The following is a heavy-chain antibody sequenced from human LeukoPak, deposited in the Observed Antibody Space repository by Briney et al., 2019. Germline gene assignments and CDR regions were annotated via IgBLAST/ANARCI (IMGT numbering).Heavy chain of an antibody. Sequence: PSETLSLTCTVSGVSISSSNSYWGWIRQPPGKGLEWIGSIYHSGSTYYNPSLKSRVTISVDTSKNQFSLKLSSVTAADTAVYYCASRTGYCSGGSCYDANYYYYMDVWGKGTTVTVSS. J-gene: IGHJ6*03. CDR3: ASRTGYCSGGSCYDANYYYYMDV. CDR1: GVSISSSNSY. D-gene: IGHD2-15*01. V-gene: IGHV4-39*07. CDR2: IYHSGST.